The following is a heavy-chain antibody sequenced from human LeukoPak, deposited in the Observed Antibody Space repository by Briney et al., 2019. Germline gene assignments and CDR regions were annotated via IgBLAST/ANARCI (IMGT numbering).Heavy chain of an antibody. J-gene: IGHJ3*02. CDR3: AGEGYSTRGEYYRGTFDI. Sequence: GGSLRLSCAASGFTVSSNYMNWVRQAPGKGLEWVANIKQDGSEKYYVDSVKGRFTISRDNAKNSLFMQMNSLRAEDTAVYYCAGEGYSTRGEYYRGTFDIWGQGTMVTVSS. CDR2: IKQDGSEK. D-gene: IGHD2-8*02. V-gene: IGHV3-7*01. CDR1: GFTVSSNY.